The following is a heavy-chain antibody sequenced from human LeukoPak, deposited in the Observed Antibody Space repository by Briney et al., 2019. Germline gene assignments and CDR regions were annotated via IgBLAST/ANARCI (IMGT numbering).Heavy chain of an antibody. CDR1: GGSISSSSYY. Sequence: SETLSLTCTVSGGSISSSSYYWGWIRQPPGKGLEWIGSIYYSGSTYYNPSLKSRVTISVDTSKNQFPLKLSSVTAADTAVYYCAIRGKRITIFGVVIKANWFDPWGQGTLVTVSS. CDR3: AIRGKRITIFGVVIKANWFDP. V-gene: IGHV4-39*01. D-gene: IGHD3-3*01. J-gene: IGHJ5*02. CDR2: IYYSGST.